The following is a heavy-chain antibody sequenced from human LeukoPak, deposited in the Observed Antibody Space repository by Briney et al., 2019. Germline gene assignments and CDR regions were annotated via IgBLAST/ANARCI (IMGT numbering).Heavy chain of an antibody. Sequence: SQTLSLTCTVSGGSISSGSYYWSWLRQPAGKGLEWIGRIYTSGSTNYNPSLKSRVTISVDTSKNQFSLKLSSVTAADTAVYYCARDNYYMDVWGKGTTVTISS. CDR3: ARDNYYMDV. V-gene: IGHV4-61*02. CDR2: IYTSGST. CDR1: GGSISSGSYY. J-gene: IGHJ6*03.